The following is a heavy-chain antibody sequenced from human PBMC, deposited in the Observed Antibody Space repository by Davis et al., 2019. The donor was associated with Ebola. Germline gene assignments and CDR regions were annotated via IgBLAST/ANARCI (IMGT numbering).Heavy chain of an antibody. CDR3: ARATKSDYYDASGYYYPSPFDY. J-gene: IGHJ4*02. CDR1: GYSISSGYY. Sequence: PSETLSLTCTVSGYSISSGYYWGWIRQPPGKGLEWIGSIYHSGSTYYNPSLKSRVTISVDTSKNQFSLKLSSVTAADTAVYYCARATKSDYYDASGYYYPSPFDYWGQGTLVTVSS. CDR2: IYHSGST. D-gene: IGHD3-22*01. V-gene: IGHV4-38-2*02.